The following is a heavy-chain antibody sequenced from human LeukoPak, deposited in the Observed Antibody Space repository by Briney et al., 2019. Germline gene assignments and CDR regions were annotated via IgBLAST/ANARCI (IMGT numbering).Heavy chain of an antibody. V-gene: IGHV4-39*01. Sequence: PSETLSLSCTVSGGSISSNSYYWGWIRQPPGKGLEWIGSIYYSGSTFYNPSLKSRVTISVDTSKNLFSLKLSSVTAADTAVYYCARSRGIAAAGRFDPWGQGTLVTVSS. D-gene: IGHD6-13*01. CDR3: ARSRGIAAAGRFDP. CDR1: GGSISSNSYY. J-gene: IGHJ5*02. CDR2: IYYSGST.